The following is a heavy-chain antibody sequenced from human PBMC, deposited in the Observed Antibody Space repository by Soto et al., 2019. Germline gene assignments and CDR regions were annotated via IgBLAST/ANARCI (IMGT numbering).Heavy chain of an antibody. CDR2: IISSGGST. Sequence: EVQLLESGGGLVQPGGSLRLSCAASGFTFSTYAMNWVRQAPGKGLEWVSLIISSGGSTYYADSVKGRFTISRDNSKNTLYLQMNSLRADHTAVYYCAKAEGSSYGTEYYQHWGQGTLVTVSS. D-gene: IGHD6-13*01. V-gene: IGHV3-23*01. CDR1: GFTFSTYA. CDR3: AKAEGSSYGTEYYQH. J-gene: IGHJ1*01.